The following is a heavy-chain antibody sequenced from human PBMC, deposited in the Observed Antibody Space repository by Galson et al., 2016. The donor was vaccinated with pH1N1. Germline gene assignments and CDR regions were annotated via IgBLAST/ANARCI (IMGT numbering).Heavy chain of an antibody. CDR2: INSDSSIT. CDR1: GFTFSDYW. V-gene: IGHV3-74*01. J-gene: IGHJ3*02. D-gene: IGHD4-17*01. Sequence: SLRLSCAASGFTFSDYWMHWVRQAPGKGLVWVSRINSDSSITNYVDSVKGRFTISRDNAKNSLYLQMNSLRPEDTALYYCVTDSGDGDRNLVPHDAFDIWGQGTMVTVSS. CDR3: VTDSGDGDRNLVPHDAFDI.